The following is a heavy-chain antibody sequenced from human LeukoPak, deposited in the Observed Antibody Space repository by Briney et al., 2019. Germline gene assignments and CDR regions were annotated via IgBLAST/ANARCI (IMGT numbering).Heavy chain of an antibody. Sequence: SETLSLTCTVSGGSISSYCWSCIRQPAGKGLEWIGRICTSGSTNYNPSLKSRVTMSVDTSKNQFSLKLSSVTAADTAVYYCARSCTGGVCRNSFDYWGQGTLVTVSS. CDR3: ARSCTGGVCRNSFDY. J-gene: IGHJ4*02. CDR2: ICTSGST. D-gene: IGHD2-8*02. V-gene: IGHV4-4*07. CDR1: GGSISSYC.